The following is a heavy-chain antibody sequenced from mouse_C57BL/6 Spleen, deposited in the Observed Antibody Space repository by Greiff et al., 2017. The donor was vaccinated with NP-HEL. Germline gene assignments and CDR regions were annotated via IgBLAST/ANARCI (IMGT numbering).Heavy chain of an antibody. CDR3: AKRTTVVARYWYYEG. D-gene: IGHD1-1*01. Sequence: QVQLQQSGAELVKPGASVKISCKASGYTFTDYYINWVKQRPGQGLEWIGKIGPGSGSTYYNEKFKGKATLTADKSSSTAYMQLSSLTSEDSAVYFCAKRTTVVARYWYYEGWGTGTTVTVAS. CDR2: IGPGSGST. V-gene: IGHV1-77*01. J-gene: IGHJ1*03. CDR1: GYTFTDYY.